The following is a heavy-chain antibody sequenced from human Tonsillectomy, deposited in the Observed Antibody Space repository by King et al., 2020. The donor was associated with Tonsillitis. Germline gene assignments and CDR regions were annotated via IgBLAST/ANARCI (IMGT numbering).Heavy chain of an antibody. D-gene: IGHD4-17*01. CDR3: ARDHNIRLPATGFVY. CDR2: INPNSGGS. V-gene: IGHV1-2*02. J-gene: IGHJ4*02. Sequence: VQLVESGAEVKKPGASVRVSCKASGYTFTDYYMHWVRQAPGQGLEWMGWINPNSGGSNSAQKFQGRVTMTRDTSISAAYMGLIRLRSDVTAVYYCARDHNIRLPATGFVYWGQGTLVTVSS. CDR1: GYTFTDYY.